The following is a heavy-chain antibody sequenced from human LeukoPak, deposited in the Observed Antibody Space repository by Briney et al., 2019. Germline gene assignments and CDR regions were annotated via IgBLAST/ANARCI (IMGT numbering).Heavy chain of an antibody. Sequence: GVSLRLSCTASGFTFSSSAMTWVRQAPGKGLEWVSAISDSGGDSIYTDSVKDRFPISRDNSKNTLYLQMNSLRAEDTALYYCAKGGSYAPLDYWGQGTLVTVSS. CDR2: ISDSGGDS. J-gene: IGHJ4*02. D-gene: IGHD1-26*01. V-gene: IGHV3-23*01. CDR1: GFTFSSSA. CDR3: AKGGSYAPLDY.